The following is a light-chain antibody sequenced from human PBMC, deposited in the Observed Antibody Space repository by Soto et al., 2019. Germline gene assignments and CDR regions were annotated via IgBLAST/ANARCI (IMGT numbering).Light chain of an antibody. Sequence: QSVLTQPPSVSAAPGQKVTISCSGSSSNIGNNYVSWYQQFPGTAPKMVIYGNNNRPSGVPDRFSGSKSGTSASLAITGLQADDEADYYCQSYDRSLSAWVFGGGTKVTVL. CDR2: GNN. CDR3: QSYDRSLSAWV. J-gene: IGLJ3*02. V-gene: IGLV1-40*01. CDR1: SSNIGNNY.